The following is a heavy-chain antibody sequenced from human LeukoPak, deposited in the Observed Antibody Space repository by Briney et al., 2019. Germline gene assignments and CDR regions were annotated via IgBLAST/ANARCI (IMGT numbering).Heavy chain of an antibody. CDR2: LYPNGSA. D-gene: IGHD2-2*01. CDR1: GASVSYYY. J-gene: IGHJ6*03. V-gene: IGHV4-4*07. CDR3: VREAGDIVTVPGVEDYFYYYMDV. Sequence: SETLSLSCGVSGASVSYYYWSWIRQPAGKALEWIGRLYPNGSASFHPSLKSRLTLSADTSANQFSLRLKSVTAADTAVYYRVREAGDIVTVPGVEDYFYYYMDVWGKGTTVTVSS.